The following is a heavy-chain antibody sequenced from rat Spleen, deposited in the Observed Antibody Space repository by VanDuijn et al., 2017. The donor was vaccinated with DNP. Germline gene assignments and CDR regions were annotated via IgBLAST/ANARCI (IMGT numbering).Heavy chain of an antibody. J-gene: IGHJ1*01. Sequence: EVQLVESGGGLVQPGRSLKLSCAASGFTFSDYNMAWVRQAPKKGLEWVATIINDGSRTYYRDSVKGRFTISRYNAKSTLYLQMNSLRSEDTATYFCARGSGTYYWYFDFWGQGVMVTVSS. V-gene: IGHV5-7*01. CDR2: IINDGSRT. CDR3: ARGSGTYYWYFDF. CDR1: GFTFSDYN. D-gene: IGHD5-1*01.